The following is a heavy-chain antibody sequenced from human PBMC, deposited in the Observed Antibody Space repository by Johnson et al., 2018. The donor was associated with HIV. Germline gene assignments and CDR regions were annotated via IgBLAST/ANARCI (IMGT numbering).Heavy chain of an antibody. CDR3: VRGLDI. J-gene: IGHJ3*02. Sequence: VQLVESGGGVVQPGRSLRLSCAASGFSFSSYGMHWVRQAPGKGLEWVAIITHDGSKKYYADSVQGRFTISRDDSKNTLYLQMNSLRAEDTAVYYCVRGLDIWGQGTEVTVSS. CDR1: GFSFSSYG. CDR2: ITHDGSKK. V-gene: IGHV3-30*03.